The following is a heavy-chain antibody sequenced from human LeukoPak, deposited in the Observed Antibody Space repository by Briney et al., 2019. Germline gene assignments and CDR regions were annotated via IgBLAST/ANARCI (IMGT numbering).Heavy chain of an antibody. CDR1: GGSFSGYY. Sequence: SETLSLTCAVYGGSFSGYYWSWIRQPPGKGLEWIGEINHSGSTNYNPSLKSRVTISVDTSKNQFSLKLSSVTAADTAVYYCARGGDILTGYYPYWGQGTLVTVSS. CDR2: INHSGST. CDR3: ARGGDILTGYYPY. V-gene: IGHV4-34*01. D-gene: IGHD3-9*01. J-gene: IGHJ4*02.